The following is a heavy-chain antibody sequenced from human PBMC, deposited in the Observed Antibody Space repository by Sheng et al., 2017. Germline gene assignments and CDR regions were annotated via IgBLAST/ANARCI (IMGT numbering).Heavy chain of an antibody. J-gene: IGHJ3*02. CDR2: IKSKTDGGTT. CDR1: GFTFSNAW. V-gene: IGHV3-15*01. D-gene: IGHD3-10*01. CDR3: TTDYGSGQDAFDI. Sequence: EVQLVESGGGLVKPGGSLRLSCAASGFTFSNAWMSWVRQAPGKGLEWVGRIKSKTDGGTTDYAAPVKGRFTISRDDSKNTLYLQMNSLKTEDTAVYYCTTDYGSGQDAFDIWGQGTMVTVSS.